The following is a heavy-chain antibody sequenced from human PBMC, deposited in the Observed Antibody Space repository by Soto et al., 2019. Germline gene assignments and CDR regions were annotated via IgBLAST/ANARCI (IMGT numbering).Heavy chain of an antibody. CDR2: ISYSGST. CDR1: GCSISSDSYY. D-gene: IGHD3-10*01. CDR3: ARDRRRVYGSGSYFVPYSYYGKDV. J-gene: IGHJ6*02. V-gene: IGHV4-39*02. Sequence: SETLSLTCTVSGCSISSDSYYWGWIRQSPEKGLEWIASISYSGSTYYNPTLKSRLIISVDTSKSQFSLKLSSVTAADTAVYYCARDRRRVYGSGSYFVPYSYYGKDVWGQGTTVTVYS.